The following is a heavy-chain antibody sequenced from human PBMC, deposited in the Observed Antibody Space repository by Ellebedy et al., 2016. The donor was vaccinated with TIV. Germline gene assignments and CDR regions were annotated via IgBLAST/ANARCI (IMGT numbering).Heavy chain of an antibody. Sequence: SETLSLTCTVSGGSISSYYWSWIRQPPGKGLEWIGYIYYSGSTNYNPSLKSRVTISVDTPKNQFSLKLSSVTAADTAVYYCARDGIIGDFWSGYNWFDPWGQGTLVTVSS. D-gene: IGHD3-3*01. CDR1: GGSISSYY. CDR3: ARDGIIGDFWSGYNWFDP. CDR2: IYYSGST. J-gene: IGHJ5*02. V-gene: IGHV4-59*12.